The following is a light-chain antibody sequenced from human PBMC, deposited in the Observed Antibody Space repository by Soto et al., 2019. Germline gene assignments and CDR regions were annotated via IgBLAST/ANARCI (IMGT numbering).Light chain of an antibody. CDR1: QSISSW. J-gene: IGKJ1*01. CDR3: QQYNSPWT. CDR2: DAS. Sequence: DIQMTQSPSTLSASVGDRVTITCRASQSISSWLAWYQQKPGKAPTLLIYDASSLESGVPSRFSGSGSGTEFTLTISSLQPDDFATYYCQQYNSPWTFGQGNKVEIK. V-gene: IGKV1-5*01.